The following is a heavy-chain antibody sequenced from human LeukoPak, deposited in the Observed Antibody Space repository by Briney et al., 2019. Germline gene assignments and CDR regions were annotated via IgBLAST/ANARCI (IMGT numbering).Heavy chain of an antibody. CDR2: IIPIFGTA. CDR3: ARVVVVAGTGWDYFDY. Sequence: SVKVSCKASGGTFSSYAISWVRQAPGRGLEWMGGIIPIFGTANYAQKFQGRVTITADESTSTAYMELSSLRAEDTAVYYCARVVVVAGTGWDYFDYWGQGTLVTVSS. V-gene: IGHV1-69*01. CDR1: GGTFSSYA. D-gene: IGHD2-15*01. J-gene: IGHJ4*02.